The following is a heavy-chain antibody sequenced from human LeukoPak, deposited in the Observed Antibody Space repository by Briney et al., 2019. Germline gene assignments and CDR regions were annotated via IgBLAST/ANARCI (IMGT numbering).Heavy chain of an antibody. J-gene: IGHJ3*01. V-gene: IGHV4-30-4*07. CDR1: GDSISSGGYS. Sequence: KPSETLSLTCAVSGDSISSGGYSWSWIRQTPGKGLEWIAYIHDSGSTYNNPSLKTRLSISIDTSKNQFSLKLNSVTAADTAVYYCARVDRTGTAGTTTFDYWGQGTMVTVSS. D-gene: IGHD3-9*01. CDR2: IHDSGST. CDR3: ARVDRTGTAGTTTFDY.